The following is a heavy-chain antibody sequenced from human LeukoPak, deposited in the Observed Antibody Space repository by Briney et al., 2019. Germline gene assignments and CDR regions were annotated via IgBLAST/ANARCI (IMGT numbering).Heavy chain of an antibody. V-gene: IGHV3-15*01. D-gene: IGHD6-13*01. CDR2: IKSKTDGGTT. CDR3: TTNTALLYSSSWYPVDY. J-gene: IGHJ4*02. CDR1: GFTVSSYE. Sequence: GGSLRLSCVASGFTVSSYEMNWVRQAPGKGMEWVGRIKSKTDGGTTDYAAPVKGRFTISRDDSKNTLYLQMNSLKTEDTAVYYCTTNTALLYSSSWYPVDYWGQGTLVTVSS.